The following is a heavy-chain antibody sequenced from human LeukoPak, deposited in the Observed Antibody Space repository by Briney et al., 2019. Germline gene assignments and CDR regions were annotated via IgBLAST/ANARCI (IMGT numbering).Heavy chain of an antibody. Sequence: SVKVSCKASGGTFSSYAISWVRQAPGQGLEWMGGIIPIFGTANYAQKFQGRVTITADESTSTAYMELSSLRSEDTAVYYCARRNYDFWSGYLYGMDVWGQGTTVTVSS. CDR1: GGTFSSYA. CDR3: ARRNYDFWSGYLYGMDV. J-gene: IGHJ6*02. CDR2: IIPIFGTA. V-gene: IGHV1-69*01. D-gene: IGHD3-3*01.